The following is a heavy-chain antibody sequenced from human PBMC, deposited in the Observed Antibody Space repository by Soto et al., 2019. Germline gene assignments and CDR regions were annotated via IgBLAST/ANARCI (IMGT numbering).Heavy chain of an antibody. CDR2: VSGSGGST. V-gene: IGHV3-23*01. D-gene: IGHD3-10*01. CDR1: GFTFSSYA. Sequence: EVQLLESGGGLVQPGGSLRLSCAASGFTFSSYAISWVRQAPGKGLEWVSAVSGSGGSTYYADSVKGRFTISRDNSKNTLYLQMNSLRAEDTAVYYCAKDRNVLLWFGELNDAFDIWGQGTMVTVSS. CDR3: AKDRNVLLWFGELNDAFDI. J-gene: IGHJ3*02.